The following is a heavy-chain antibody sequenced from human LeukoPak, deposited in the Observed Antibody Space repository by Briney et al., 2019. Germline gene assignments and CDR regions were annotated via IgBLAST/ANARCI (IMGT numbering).Heavy chain of an antibody. Sequence: SETLSLTCTVSGGSISSGGYYWSWIRQHPGKGLEWIGYIYYSGSTYYNPSLKSRVTISVDTSKNQFSLKLSSVTAADTAVYYCARVSSDSSGLYYFDYWGQGTLVTVSS. D-gene: IGHD6-19*01. J-gene: IGHJ4*02. CDR3: ARVSSDSSGLYYFDY. V-gene: IGHV4-31*03. CDR2: IYYSGST. CDR1: GGSISSGGYY.